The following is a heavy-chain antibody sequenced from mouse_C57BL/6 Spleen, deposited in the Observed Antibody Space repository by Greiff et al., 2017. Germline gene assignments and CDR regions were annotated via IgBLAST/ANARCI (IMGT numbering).Heavy chain of an antibody. V-gene: IGHV5-17*01. Sequence: EVQRVESGGGLVKPGGSLKLSCAASGFTFSDYGMHWVRQAPEKGLEWVAYISSGSSTIYYADTVKGRFTISRDNAKNTLFLQMTSLRSEDTAMYYCARKVDYYGSSYGYFDVWGTGTTVTVSS. D-gene: IGHD1-1*01. CDR2: ISSGSSTI. CDR1: GFTFSDYG. CDR3: ARKVDYYGSSYGYFDV. J-gene: IGHJ1*03.